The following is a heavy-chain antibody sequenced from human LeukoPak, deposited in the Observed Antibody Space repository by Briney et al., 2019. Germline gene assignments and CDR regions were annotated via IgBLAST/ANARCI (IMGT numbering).Heavy chain of an antibody. CDR3: ARDYWWNYDY. Sequence: GGSLRLSCAASGVTFSGSGVHWVRQASGKGLEWVGRIRSKANSYATAFPASVKGRFTISRDDSKNTAYLQMDSLRAEDTAIYYYARDYWWNYDYWGQGTLVTVSS. CDR2: IRSKANSYAT. CDR1: GVTFSGSG. J-gene: IGHJ4*01. V-gene: IGHV3-73*01. D-gene: IGHD1-7*01.